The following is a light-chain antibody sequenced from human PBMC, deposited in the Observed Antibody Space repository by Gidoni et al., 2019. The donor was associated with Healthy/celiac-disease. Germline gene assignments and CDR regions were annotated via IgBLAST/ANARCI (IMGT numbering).Light chain of an antibody. V-gene: IGLV2-14*03. J-gene: IGLJ1*01. CDR2: DVS. CDR3: SSYTSSSTPYV. CDR1: SSDVGGYNY. Sequence: QSALTQPASVSGSPGQSITISCTGTSSDVGGYNYVSWYQQHPGKAPKLMIYDVSNRPSGVSNRFSGSKSVNTASLTISGLQAEDEADYYCSSYTSSSTPYVFGTGTNVTVL.